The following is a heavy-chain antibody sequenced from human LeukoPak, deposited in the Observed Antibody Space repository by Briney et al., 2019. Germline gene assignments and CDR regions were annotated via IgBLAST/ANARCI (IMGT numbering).Heavy chain of an antibody. Sequence: GESLKISCKGSGYNFTSNWIGWVRQMPGKGLEWMGIIYPGDSDTRYSPSFQGQVTMSVDKSISTAYLQWSSLKASDTAMYYCARPSGYDLAYWGQGTLVTVSS. D-gene: IGHD5-12*01. CDR3: ARPSGYDLAY. CDR2: IYPGDSDT. CDR1: GYNFTSNW. J-gene: IGHJ4*02. V-gene: IGHV5-51*01.